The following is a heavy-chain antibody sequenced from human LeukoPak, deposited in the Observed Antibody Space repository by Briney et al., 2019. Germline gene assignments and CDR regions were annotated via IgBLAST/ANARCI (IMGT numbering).Heavy chain of an antibody. V-gene: IGHV3-21*01. Sequence: GGSLRLSCAASGFTFSSFSMNWVRQAPGKGLEWVSSISSSSSYIYYADSVKGRFTISRDNAKNSLYLQMNSLRAEDTAVYYCARGLRVTTMDYWGQGTLVTVSS. J-gene: IGHJ4*02. CDR2: ISSSSSYI. CDR1: GFTFSSFS. CDR3: ARGLRVTTMDY. D-gene: IGHD4-11*01.